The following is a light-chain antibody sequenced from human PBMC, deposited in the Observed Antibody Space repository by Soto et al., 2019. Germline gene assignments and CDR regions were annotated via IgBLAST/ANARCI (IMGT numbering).Light chain of an antibody. J-gene: IGKJ4*01. V-gene: IGKV1-6*01. Sequence: IHMTQSPSSLSAAVGDRVTITCRASQTILTYLNWFQQKPGKAPNLLIYDASTLQSGVPARFSGSGSGSDFTLTITSPQSEDFATYYCQHYYNYPLTFGGGTKVDIK. CDR3: QHYYNYPLT. CDR1: QTILTY. CDR2: DAS.